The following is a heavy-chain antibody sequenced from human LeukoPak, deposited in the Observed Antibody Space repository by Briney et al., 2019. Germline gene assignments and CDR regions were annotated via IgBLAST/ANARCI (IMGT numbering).Heavy chain of an antibody. Sequence: GASVKVSCKASGGTFSSYAISWVRQAPGQGLEWMGIINPSGGSTSYAQKFQGRVTMTEDTSTDTAYMELSSLRSEDTAVYYCATQGYYYGSGSYSDWGQGTLVTVSS. D-gene: IGHD3-10*01. CDR2: INPSGGST. J-gene: IGHJ4*02. V-gene: IGHV1-46*01. CDR1: GGTFSSYA. CDR3: ATQGYYYGSGSYSD.